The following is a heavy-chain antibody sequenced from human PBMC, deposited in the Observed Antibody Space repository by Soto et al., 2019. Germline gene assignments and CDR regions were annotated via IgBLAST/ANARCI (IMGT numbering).Heavy chain of an antibody. J-gene: IGHJ1*01. V-gene: IGHV4-34*01. D-gene: IGHD6-19*01. Sequence: QVQLQQWGAGLLKPSETLSLTCAVYGGSFSGYYWSWIRQPPGKGLEWIGEINHSGSTNYNPSLKSRVTISVDTSKNQFSLKLSSVTAADTAVYYCARRLFSGWSNPTRGYFQHWGQGTLVTVSS. CDR3: ARRLFSGWSNPTRGYFQH. CDR2: INHSGST. CDR1: GGSFSGYY.